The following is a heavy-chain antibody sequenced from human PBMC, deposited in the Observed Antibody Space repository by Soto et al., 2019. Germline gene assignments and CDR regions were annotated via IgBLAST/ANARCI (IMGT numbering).Heavy chain of an antibody. Sequence: XGTLNLTCSAAGYSLSSYDYKCGIQEPGKKLEWVPYIISSGSTIYYADSVQGRFTIARDNTKNSLYLQLDSLRAKDAAVYFCASCGTSCYYCFDCWGQGNMVTVSS. V-gene: IGHV3-48*03. J-gene: IGHJ4*02. D-gene: IGHD2-2*01. CDR2: IISSGSTI. CDR3: ASCGTSCYYCFDC. CDR1: GYSLSSYD.